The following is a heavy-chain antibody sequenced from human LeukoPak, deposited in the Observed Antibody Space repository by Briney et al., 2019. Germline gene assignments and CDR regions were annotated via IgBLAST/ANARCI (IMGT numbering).Heavy chain of an antibody. J-gene: IGHJ6*03. Sequence: VASVKVSCKASGYTFTGYYMHWVRQAPGQGLEWMGWINPNSGGTNYAQKFQGRVTMTRDTSISTAYMELSRLRSDGTAVYYCARGCGVRGSLGYYYYYYMDVWGKGTTVTVSS. D-gene: IGHD3-10*01. CDR2: INPNSGGT. CDR3: ARGCGVRGSLGYYYYYYMDV. CDR1: GYTFTGYY. V-gene: IGHV1-2*02.